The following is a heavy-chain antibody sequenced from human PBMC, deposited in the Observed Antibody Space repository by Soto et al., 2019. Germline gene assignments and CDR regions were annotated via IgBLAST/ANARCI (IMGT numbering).Heavy chain of an antibody. J-gene: IGHJ4*02. Sequence: QVRLVESGGGVVQPGTSLRLSCAASGFTFSSYAIHWVRQAPGKGLEWVAFMSSDGSNTFYADSVRGRFTVSRDNSKSTLYLQMNGLMPEDTAVYYCTKSRATGLVPYSFDYWGQGTLVTVSS. CDR3: TKSRATGLVPYSFDY. V-gene: IGHV3-30*18. CDR1: GFTFSSYA. CDR2: MSSDGSNT.